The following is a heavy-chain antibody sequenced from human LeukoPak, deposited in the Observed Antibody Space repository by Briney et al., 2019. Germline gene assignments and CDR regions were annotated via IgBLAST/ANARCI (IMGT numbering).Heavy chain of an antibody. D-gene: IGHD6-25*01. CDR2: ISNSGTT. CDR1: DASISSDY. V-gene: IGHV4-59*01. Sequence: SETLSLTCTVSDASISSDYWTWIRQPPGKGLEWIGYISNSGTTNYNPSLKSRVTMSVDTSKNQFSLRLTSVTAADTAVYYCAREGGFYRPLDYSGQGTLVTVSS. J-gene: IGHJ4*02. CDR3: AREGGFYRPLDY.